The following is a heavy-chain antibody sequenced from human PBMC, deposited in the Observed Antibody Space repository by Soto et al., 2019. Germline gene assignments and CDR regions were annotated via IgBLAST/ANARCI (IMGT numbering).Heavy chain of an antibody. V-gene: IGHV3-23*01. CDR2: ITASGGGT. Sequence: GGSLRLSCAASAFTFSNYAMSWVRQAPRKGLEWVSAITASGGGTFYANSVKGRFTISRDNSKNTLYLQMNSLRAEDTAVYYCAKSYCSGSGCYGRAFDVWGQGTVVTVSS. CDR3: AKSYCSGSGCYGRAFDV. CDR1: AFTFSNYA. D-gene: IGHD2-15*01. J-gene: IGHJ3*01.